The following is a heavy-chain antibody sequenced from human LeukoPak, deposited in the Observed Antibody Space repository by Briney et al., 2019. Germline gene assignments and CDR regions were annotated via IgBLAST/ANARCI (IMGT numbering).Heavy chain of an antibody. CDR1: GYSFTNYW. D-gene: IGHD6-13*01. CDR2: IYPGDSDT. Sequence: GESLKISCKGSGYSFTNYWIGWVRQMPGKGLEWMGIIYPGDSDTRYSPSFQGQVTISADKSISTAYLQWSSLKASDTAMYYCARWAYSSSWYLAGWFDPWGQGTLVTVSS. J-gene: IGHJ5*02. CDR3: ARWAYSSSWYLAGWFDP. V-gene: IGHV5-51*01.